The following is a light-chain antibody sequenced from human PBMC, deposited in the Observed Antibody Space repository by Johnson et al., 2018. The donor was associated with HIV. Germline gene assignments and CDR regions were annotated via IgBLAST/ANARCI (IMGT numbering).Light chain of an antibody. V-gene: IGLV1-51*01. CDR1: SSNIGNNY. J-gene: IGLJ1*01. CDR2: DII. CDR3: GTWDSSLSVLYV. Sequence: QSMLTQPPSVSAAPGQKVTISCSGSSSNIGNNYVSWYKQLTGTAPNLPIYDIINRPQGLLDESSGSNSATSAPFALTGPQPGDGADYYCGTWDSSLSVLYVFGTGTKVTVL.